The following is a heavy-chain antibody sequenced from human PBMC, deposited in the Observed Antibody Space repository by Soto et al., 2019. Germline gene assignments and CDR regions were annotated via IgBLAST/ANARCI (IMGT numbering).Heavy chain of an antibody. Sequence: SVKVSCKASGYSFTDYHIHWVRQAPGQGLEWLGRINPKSGGTSTAQKFQGWVTMTRDRSISTVYMELTRLRSDDTAVYFCARGHSTDCSNGVCSFFYNHEMDVWGQGTTVTVSS. CDR2: INPKSGGT. CDR1: GYSFTDYH. V-gene: IGHV1-2*04. CDR3: ARGHSTDCSNGVCSFFYNHEMDV. J-gene: IGHJ6*02. D-gene: IGHD2-8*01.